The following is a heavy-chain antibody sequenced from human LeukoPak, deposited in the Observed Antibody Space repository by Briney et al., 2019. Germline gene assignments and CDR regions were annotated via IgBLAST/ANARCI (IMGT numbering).Heavy chain of an antibody. Sequence: GGSLRLSCAASGFTFSSYWMSWVRQAPGKGLGWVANIKQDGSEKYYVDSVKGRFTISRDNAKNSLYLQMNSLRAEDTAVYYCAREGPESPKDHITIFGVAYNWFDPWGQGTLVTVSS. D-gene: IGHD3-3*01. CDR2: IKQDGSEK. V-gene: IGHV3-7*01. J-gene: IGHJ5*02. CDR1: GFTFSSYW. CDR3: AREGPESPKDHITIFGVAYNWFDP.